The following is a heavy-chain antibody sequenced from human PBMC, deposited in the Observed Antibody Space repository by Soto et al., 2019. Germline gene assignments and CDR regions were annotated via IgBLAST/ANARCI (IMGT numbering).Heavy chain of an antibody. Sequence: GGSLRLSCAVSGFTFNSYSMNWVRQAPGKGLEWVSGINWNSGSIGYADSVKGRFTISRDNAKTSLYLQMNSLRAEDTALYYCAKDRGSGSYAANYYYYGMDVWGQGTTVTVSS. V-gene: IGHV3-9*01. CDR2: INWNSGSI. CDR1: GFTFNSYS. J-gene: IGHJ6*02. CDR3: AKDRGSGSYAANYYYYGMDV. D-gene: IGHD3-10*01.